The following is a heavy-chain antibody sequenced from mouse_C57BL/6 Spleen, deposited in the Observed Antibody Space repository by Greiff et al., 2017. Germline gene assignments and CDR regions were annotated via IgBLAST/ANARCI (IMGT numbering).Heavy chain of an antibody. V-gene: IGHV1-82*01. Sequence: VKLMESGPELVKPGASVKISCKASGYAFSSSWMNWVKQRPGKGLEWIGRIYPGDGDTNYNGKFKGKATLTADKSSSTAYMQLSSLTSEDSAVYFCASSYSNYGYFDVWGTGTTVTVSS. D-gene: IGHD2-5*01. J-gene: IGHJ1*03. CDR3: ASSYSNYGYFDV. CDR1: GYAFSSSW. CDR2: IYPGDGDT.